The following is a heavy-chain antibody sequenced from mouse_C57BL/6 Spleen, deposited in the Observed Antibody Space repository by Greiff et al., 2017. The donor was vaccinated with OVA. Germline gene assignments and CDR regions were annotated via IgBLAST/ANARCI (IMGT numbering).Heavy chain of an antibody. Sequence: QVQLQQPGAELVMPGASVKLSCKASGYTFTSYWMHWVKQRPGQGLEWIGEIDPSDSYTNYNQKFKGKSTLTVDKSSSTAYMQLSSLTSEDSEGYYCARRGPALYGSSYWYFDVWGTGTTVTVSS. CDR3: ARRGPALYGSSYWYFDV. CDR2: IDPSDSYT. V-gene: IGHV1-69*01. J-gene: IGHJ1*03. D-gene: IGHD1-1*01. CDR1: GYTFTSYW.